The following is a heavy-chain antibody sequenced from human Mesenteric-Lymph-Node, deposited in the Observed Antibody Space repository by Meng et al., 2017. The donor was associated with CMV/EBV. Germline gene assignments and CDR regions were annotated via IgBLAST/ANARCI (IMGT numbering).Heavy chain of an antibody. CDR3: ARRDLRFLADY. CDR2: IYGGEIT. Sequence: SETLSLTCTVSGGSISSGGYYWSWIRQHPGKGLEWVGYIYGGEITHYNPSLESRVFISVDASKNRFSLRLISVTAADTAIYYCARRDLRFLADYWGQGTLVTVSS. CDR1: GGSISSGGYY. V-gene: IGHV4-31*03. J-gene: IGHJ4*02. D-gene: IGHD3-3*01.